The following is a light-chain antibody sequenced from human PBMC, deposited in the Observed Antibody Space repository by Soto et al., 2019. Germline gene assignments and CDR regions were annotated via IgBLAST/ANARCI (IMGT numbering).Light chain of an antibody. CDR3: CSYAGSPRYV. J-gene: IGLJ1*01. CDR1: SSDVGGYNY. V-gene: IGLV2-11*01. Sequence: QSALTQPRSVSGSPGQSVTISCTGTSSDVGGYNYVSWYQQQPGKAPKVMIYDVSERPSGVPDRFSCYKSGNTASLTISGLQAEDEADYYCCSYAGSPRYVLGTGTKVTVL. CDR2: DVS.